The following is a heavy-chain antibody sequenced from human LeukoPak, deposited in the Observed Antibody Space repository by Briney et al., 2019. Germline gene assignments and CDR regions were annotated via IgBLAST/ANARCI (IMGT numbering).Heavy chain of an antibody. V-gene: IGHV1-18*01. D-gene: IGHD3-3*01. CDR2: ISPYNGNT. J-gene: IGHJ4*02. CDR3: ARDKKDDFWSGFYPVFDY. Sequence: ASVKVCCKASGYTFTSYGISWVRQAPGQGLEWMGWISPYNGNTNYAQNLQGRVTVTTDTSTSTAYMELRSLRSDDTAVYYCARDKKDDFWSGFYPVFDYWGQGTLVTVSS. CDR1: GYTFTSYG.